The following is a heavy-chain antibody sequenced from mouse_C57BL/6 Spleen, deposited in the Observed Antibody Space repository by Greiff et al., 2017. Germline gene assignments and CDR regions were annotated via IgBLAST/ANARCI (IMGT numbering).Heavy chain of an antibody. CDR2: ISDGGSYT. D-gene: IGHD1-1*01. V-gene: IGHV5-4*03. CDR1: GFTFSSYA. J-gene: IGHJ2*01. Sequence: DVMLVESGGGLVKPGGSLKLSCAASGFTFSSYAMSWVRQTPEKRLEWVATISDGGSYTYYPDNVKGRFTISRDNAKNNLYLQMSHLKSEDTAMYYCARAPYYYGSSYRYYFDYWGQGTTLTVSS. CDR3: ARAPYYYGSSYRYYFDY.